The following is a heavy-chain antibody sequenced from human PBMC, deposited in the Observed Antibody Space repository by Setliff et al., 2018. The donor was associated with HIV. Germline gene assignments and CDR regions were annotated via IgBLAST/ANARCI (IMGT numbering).Heavy chain of an antibody. CDR3: ASGSHGEGATDY. D-gene: IGHD1-26*01. CDR2: FDPQDGTA. CDR1: GYTLTEVS. J-gene: IGHJ4*02. Sequence: ASVKVSCKISGYTLTEVSMHWVRQAPGKGLEWMGYFDPQDGTANYAQKFQGRVTITADESTNTAYMELSSLRSEDTAVYYCASGSHGEGATDYWGLGTLVTVS. V-gene: IGHV1-24*01.